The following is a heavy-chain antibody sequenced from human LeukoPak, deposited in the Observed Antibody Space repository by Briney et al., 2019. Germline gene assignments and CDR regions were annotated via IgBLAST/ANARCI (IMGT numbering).Heavy chain of an antibody. CDR3: ARHGTITMVRGRLRYYYMDV. CDR2: IYSGGST. Sequence: QPGGSLRLSCAASGFTVSSNYMSWVRQAPGKGLEWVSVIYSGGSTYYADSVKGRFTISRDNSKNTLYLQMNSLRAEDTAVYYCARHGTITMVRGRLRYYYMDVWGKEATITISS. CDR1: GFTVSSNY. V-gene: IGHV3-53*01. D-gene: IGHD3-10*01. J-gene: IGHJ6*03.